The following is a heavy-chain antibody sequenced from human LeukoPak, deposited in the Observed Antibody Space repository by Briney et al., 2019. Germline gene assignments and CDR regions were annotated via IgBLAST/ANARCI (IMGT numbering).Heavy chain of an antibody. D-gene: IGHD3-10*01. V-gene: IGHV3-30*02. Sequence: GGSLRPSCAASGFTFSSYGMHWVRQAPGKGLEWVAFIRYDGSNKYYADSVKGRFTISRDNSKNTLYLQMNSLRAEDTAVYYCAKDGVTGSGYYYYYMDVWGKGTTVTISS. J-gene: IGHJ6*03. CDR2: IRYDGSNK. CDR1: GFTFSSYG. CDR3: AKDGVTGSGYYYYYMDV.